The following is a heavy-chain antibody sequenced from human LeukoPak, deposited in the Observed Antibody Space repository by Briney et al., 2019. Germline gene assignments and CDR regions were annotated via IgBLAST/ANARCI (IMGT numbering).Heavy chain of an antibody. D-gene: IGHD3-16*01. CDR3: ARDIGDPPFAYYYGMDV. J-gene: IGHJ6*02. CDR1: GFTFSTSW. V-gene: IGHV3-74*01. Sequence: GGSLRLSCSASGFTFSTSWMHWVRQVPGKGLVWVSRINPDGSITNYADSVKGRFTISRDNAKNSLYLQMNSLRAEDTAVYYCARDIGDPPFAYYYGMDVWGQGTTVTVSS. CDR2: INPDGSIT.